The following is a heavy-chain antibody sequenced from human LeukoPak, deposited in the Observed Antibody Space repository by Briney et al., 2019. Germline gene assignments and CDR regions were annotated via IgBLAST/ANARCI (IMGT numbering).Heavy chain of an antibody. D-gene: IGHD6-13*01. CDR1: GDSVSSNTAA. CDR2: TYYRSNWYD. Sequence: SQTLSLTCAISGDSVSSNTAAWNWIRQSPSRGLEWLGRTYYRSNWYDDYAVSVKSRITIEPDTSKNQFSLQLNSVTPEDTAVYYCARDPHSSTWRNYFDYWGQGTLVTVSS. J-gene: IGHJ4*02. V-gene: IGHV6-1*01. CDR3: ARDPHSSTWRNYFDY.